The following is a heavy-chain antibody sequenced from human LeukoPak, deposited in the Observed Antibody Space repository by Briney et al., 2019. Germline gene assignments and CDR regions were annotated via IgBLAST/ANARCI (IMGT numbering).Heavy chain of an antibody. D-gene: IGHD4-17*01. V-gene: IGHV3-7*01. J-gene: IGHJ5*02. CDR3: ARXHYGDSRXGYXXXXP. CDR2: IKQDGREK. Sequence: GGSLRLSCAASGFTFSSYWMSWVRQAPGKGLEWVANIKQDGREKYYVDSVKGRFTISRDNAKNSLYLKMNSLRAEDTAVYYCARXHYGDSRXGYXXXXPXGQG. CDR1: GFTFSSYW.